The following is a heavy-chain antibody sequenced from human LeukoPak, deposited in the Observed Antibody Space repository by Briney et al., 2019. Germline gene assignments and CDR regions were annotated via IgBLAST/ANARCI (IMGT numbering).Heavy chain of an antibody. CDR2: ISGSGGST. Sequence: PGGSLRLSCAASGFTFSSYAMSWVRQAPGKGLEWVSSISGSGGSTYYAASVKGRFTISRDTSKNTLNLQMNSLRAEDTAVYYCAKSTGSGWPYYPDSWGQGTPVTVSS. CDR3: AKSTGSGWPYYPDS. CDR1: GFTFSSYA. D-gene: IGHD6-25*01. J-gene: IGHJ4*02. V-gene: IGHV3-23*01.